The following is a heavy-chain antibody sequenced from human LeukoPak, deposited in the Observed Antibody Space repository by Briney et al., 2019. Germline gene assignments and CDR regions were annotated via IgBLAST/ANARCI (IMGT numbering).Heavy chain of an antibody. J-gene: IGHJ4*02. CDR2: IYHSGST. V-gene: IGHV4-30-2*01. D-gene: IGHD3-22*01. CDR3: ARVVPPYYYDSSGYMFDY. CDR1: GGSISSGGYS. Sequence: SETLSLTCAVSGGSISSGGYSWSWIRQPPGKGLEWIGYIYHSGSTYYNPSLKSRVTISVDRSKNQFSPKLSSVTAADTAVYYCARVVPPYYYDSSGYMFDYWGQGTLVTVSS.